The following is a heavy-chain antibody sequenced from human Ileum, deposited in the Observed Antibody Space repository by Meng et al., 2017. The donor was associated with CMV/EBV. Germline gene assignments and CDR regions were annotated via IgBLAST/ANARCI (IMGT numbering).Heavy chain of an antibody. Sequence: CAASGFTCANAYMHWVRQAPGKGLEWVGRVKFRAEGGATEYGALFRDRFIISRDDSRSTSYLQMNSLKTEDTAIYYCTVGYSSWYFGWGQGTLVTVSS. CDR1: GFTCANAY. CDR2: VKFRAEGGAT. V-gene: IGHV3-15*07. J-gene: IGHJ4*02. CDR3: TVGYSSWYFG. D-gene: IGHD6-13*01.